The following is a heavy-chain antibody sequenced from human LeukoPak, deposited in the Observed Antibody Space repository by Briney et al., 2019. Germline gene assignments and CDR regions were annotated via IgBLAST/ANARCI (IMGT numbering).Heavy chain of an antibody. D-gene: IGHD3-3*01. J-gene: IGHJ5*02. V-gene: IGHV4-59*12. CDR2: IYYSGST. Sequence: SETLSLTCTVSGGSISNKYWSWIRQPPGKGLEWIGYIYYSGSTNYNPSLKSRVTISVDTSKNQFSLKLSSVTAADTAVYYCARDAEYYDFWSGYYPNWFDPWGQGTLVTVSS. CDR3: ARDAEYYDFWSGYYPNWFDP. CDR1: GGSISNKY.